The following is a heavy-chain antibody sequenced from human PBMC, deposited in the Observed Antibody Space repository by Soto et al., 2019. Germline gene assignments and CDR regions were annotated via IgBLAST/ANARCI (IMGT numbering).Heavy chain of an antibody. V-gene: IGHV4-34*01. CDR3: ARGFMIWMPNGGNAFDI. D-gene: IGHD3-16*01. J-gene: IGHJ3*02. Sequence: SETLSLTCAVYGGSFSGYYWSWIRQPPGKGLEWIGEINHSGSTNYNPSLKSRVIILVDTSKNELCLKLSYVTATDTAVDYWARGFMIWMPNGGNAFDIWGQGTMVTVSS. CDR1: GGSFSGYY. CDR2: INHSGST.